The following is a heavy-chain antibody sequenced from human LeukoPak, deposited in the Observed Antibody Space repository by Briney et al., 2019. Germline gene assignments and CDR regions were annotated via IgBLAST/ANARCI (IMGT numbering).Heavy chain of an antibody. V-gene: IGHV3-48*04. D-gene: IGHD1-26*01. CDR1: GFTFSSYS. J-gene: IGHJ4*02. CDR3: ARGSVGPDC. CDR2: ISSSSSTI. Sequence: GGSLRLSCAASGFTFSSYSMNWVRQAPGKGLEWVSYISSSSSTIYYADSVRGRFTISRDNAKNTVYLQMNSLRAEDTAVYYCARGSVGPDCWGQGTLVTVSS.